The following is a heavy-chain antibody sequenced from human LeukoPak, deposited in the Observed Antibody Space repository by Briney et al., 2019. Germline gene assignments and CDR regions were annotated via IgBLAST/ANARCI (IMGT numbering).Heavy chain of an antibody. CDR2: FDPEDGET. J-gene: IGHJ4*02. Sequence: ASVKVSCKVSGYTLTELSMHWVRQAPGKGLEWMGGFDPEDGETIYAQKFQGRVTMTEDTSTDTAYMELSSLRSEDTAVYYCATITLRGGDWYVFDYWGQGTLVTVSS. CDR1: GYTLTELS. V-gene: IGHV1-24*01. CDR3: ATITLRGGDWYVFDY. D-gene: IGHD2-21*02.